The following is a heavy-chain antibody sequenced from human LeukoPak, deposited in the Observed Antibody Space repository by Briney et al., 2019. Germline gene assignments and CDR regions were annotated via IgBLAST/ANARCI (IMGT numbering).Heavy chain of an antibody. CDR1: GYTFTSYG. V-gene: IGHV1-2*02. D-gene: IGHD4-17*01. CDR2: INPNSGGT. J-gene: IGHJ4*02. CDR3: AREDDGDYDRYYFDY. Sequence: ASVKVSCKASGYTFTSYGISWVRQAPGQGLEWMGWINPNSGGTNYAQKFQGRVTMTRDTSISTAYMELSRLRSDDTAVYYCAREDDGDYDRYYFDYWGQGTLVTVSS.